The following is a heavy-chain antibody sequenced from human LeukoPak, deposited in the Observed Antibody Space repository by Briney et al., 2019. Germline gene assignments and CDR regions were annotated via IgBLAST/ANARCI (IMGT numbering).Heavy chain of an antibody. CDR3: ASQGWYSNYYFDN. Sequence: SETLSLTCTVSGGSISSSIYYWGWIRQPPGKGLEWIGSIYYSGSTYYNSSLKSRVTISVDTSRNQFSLKLNSVTAADTAVYYCASQGWYSNYYFDNWGQGTLVTVSS. CDR2: IYYSGST. CDR1: GGSISSSIYY. J-gene: IGHJ4*02. V-gene: IGHV4-39*01. D-gene: IGHD4-11*01.